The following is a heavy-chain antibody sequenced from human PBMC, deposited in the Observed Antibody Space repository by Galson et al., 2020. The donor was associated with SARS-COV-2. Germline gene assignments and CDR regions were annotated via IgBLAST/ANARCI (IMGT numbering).Heavy chain of an antibody. Sequence: SCAASGFTFSTYAMSWVRQAPGKGLEWVSTISGSDYNTYYADSVKGRFIISRDNSKSTLSLQMYSLRAEDTAVYHCAKGPWKHQPPGAFEMWGQGTVVTVSS. V-gene: IGHV3-23*01. CDR3: AKGPWKHQPPGAFEM. CDR2: ISGSDYNT. CDR1: GFTFSTYA. D-gene: IGHD1-1*01. J-gene: IGHJ3*02.